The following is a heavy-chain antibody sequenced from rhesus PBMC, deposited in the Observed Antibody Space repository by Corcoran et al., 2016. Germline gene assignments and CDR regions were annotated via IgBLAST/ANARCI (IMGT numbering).Heavy chain of an antibody. Sequence: QVQLQESGPGLVKPSETLSLTCAVSGGSFSSYWWGWLRQPPAKGLEWIGSVYGSSGTTEYNPALKSRSTISRDTSKNQFSLKLTSVTAADTAVYYCARRGNHYHSAPGYWGQGVLVTVSS. V-gene: IGHV4-160*01. CDR1: GGSFSSYW. D-gene: IGHD3-28*01. J-gene: IGHJ4*01. CDR3: ARRGNHYHSAPGY. CDR2: VYGSSGTT.